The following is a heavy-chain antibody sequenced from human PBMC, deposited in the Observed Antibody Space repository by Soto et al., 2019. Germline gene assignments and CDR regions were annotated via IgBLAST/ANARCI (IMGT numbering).Heavy chain of an antibody. CDR3: AREVPGREYNWFDP. V-gene: IGHV1-69*06. D-gene: IGHD3-10*01. CDR1: GGTFSSYA. J-gene: IGHJ5*02. CDR2: IIPIFGTA. Sequence: QVQLVQSGAEVKKPGSSVKVSCKASGGTFSSYAISWVRQAPGQGLEWMGGIIPIFGTANYAQKFQGRVTITADKSTSTAYMELRSVRSEDTAVYYCAREVPGREYNWFDPWGQGTLVTVSS.